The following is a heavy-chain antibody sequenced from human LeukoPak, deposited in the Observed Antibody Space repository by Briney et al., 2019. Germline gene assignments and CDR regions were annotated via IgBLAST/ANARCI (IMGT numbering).Heavy chain of an antibody. CDR2: IYYSGST. Sequence: PSETLSLTCTVSGGSISSSSYYWGWLRQPPGKGLEWIGSIYYSGSTYDNPSLKSRVNISVDPSKNQFSLKLSSVTAADTAVYYCARKKGRGSSWAHDYWGQGTLVTVSS. CDR1: GGSISSSSYY. D-gene: IGHD6-13*01. J-gene: IGHJ4*02. CDR3: ARKKGRGSSWAHDY. V-gene: IGHV4-39*07.